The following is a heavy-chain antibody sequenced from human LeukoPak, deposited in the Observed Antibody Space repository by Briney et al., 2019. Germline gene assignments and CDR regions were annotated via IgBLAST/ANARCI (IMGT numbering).Heavy chain of an antibody. CDR1: GFTLGNYG. CDR2: IWYDGNEK. Sequence: GGSLRLSCVVSGFTLGNYGMHWVRQAPGKGLEWVAFIWYDGNEKYYADSVKGRFTISRDNSNNTLYLQMNSLRAEDTAVYYWAREGGRRWFYGYLGQGTLVTVSS. J-gene: IGHJ4*02. CDR3: AREGGRRWFYGY. D-gene: IGHD3-16*01. V-gene: IGHV3-30*02.